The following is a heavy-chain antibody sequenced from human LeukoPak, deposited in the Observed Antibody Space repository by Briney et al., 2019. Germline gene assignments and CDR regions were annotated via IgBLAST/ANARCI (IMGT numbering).Heavy chain of an antibody. CDR3: TTDFPIVGATTGLWY. CDR2: ISGSGGST. V-gene: IGHV3-23*01. J-gene: IGHJ4*02. D-gene: IGHD1-26*01. Sequence: GGSLRLSCAASGITFSSYGMSWVRQAPGKGLEWVSAISGSGGSTYYADSVKGRFTISRDNSKNTLYLQMNSLKTEDTAVYYCTTDFPIVGATTGLWYWGQGTLVTVSS. CDR1: GITFSSYG.